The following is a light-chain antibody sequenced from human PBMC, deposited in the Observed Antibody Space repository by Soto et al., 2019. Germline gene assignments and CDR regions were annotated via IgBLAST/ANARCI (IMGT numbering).Light chain of an antibody. CDR3: CSFAGSYTYV. J-gene: IGLJ1*01. V-gene: IGLV2-11*01. CDR1: SSDVGRHEY. Sequence: QSVLTQPRSVSGSPGQSVTISCTGSSSDVGRHEYVSWYQQHPGKVPKLIIYDVSERPAGVPDRFSGSKSGNTASLTISGLQAEDEADYSCCSFAGSYTYVFGGGTKVTVL. CDR2: DVS.